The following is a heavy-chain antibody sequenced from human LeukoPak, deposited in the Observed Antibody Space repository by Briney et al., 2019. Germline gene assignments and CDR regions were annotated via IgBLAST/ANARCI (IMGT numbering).Heavy chain of an antibody. CDR2: ISYDGSNK. Sequence: PGRSLRLSCAASGFTFSSYAMHWVRQAPGKGLEWVAVISYDGSNKYYADSVKDRFTISRDNSKNTLYLQMNSLRAEDTAVYYCASPSGSSGWYRYYFDYWGQGTLVTVSS. D-gene: IGHD6-19*01. CDR1: GFTFSSYA. CDR3: ASPSGSSGWYRYYFDY. V-gene: IGHV3-30*04. J-gene: IGHJ4*02.